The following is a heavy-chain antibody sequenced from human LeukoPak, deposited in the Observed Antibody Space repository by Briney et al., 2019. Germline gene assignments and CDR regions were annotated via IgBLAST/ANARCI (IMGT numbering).Heavy chain of an antibody. V-gene: IGHV3-30*18. CDR3: AKDSRYFDWPEA. CDR2: ISYDGSNK. D-gene: IGHD3-9*01. Sequence: GRSLRLSCAASGFTFSSYGMHWVRQAPGKGLEWVAVISYDGSNKYYADSVKGRFTISRDNSKNTLYLQVNSLRAEDTAVYYCAKDSRYFDWPEAWGQGTLVTVSS. CDR1: GFTFSSYG. J-gene: IGHJ5*02.